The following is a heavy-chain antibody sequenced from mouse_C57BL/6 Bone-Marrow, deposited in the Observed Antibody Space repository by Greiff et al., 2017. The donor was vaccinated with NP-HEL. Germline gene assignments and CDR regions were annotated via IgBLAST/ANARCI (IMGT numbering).Heavy chain of an antibody. CDR3: ASEEWYYCSSYPYAY. V-gene: IGHV1-64*01. CDR1: GYTFTSYW. D-gene: IGHD1-1*01. Sequence: VQLQQPGAELVKPGASVKLSCKASGYTFTSYWMHWVKQRPGKGLEWIGMIHPNSGSTNYNEKFKSKGRLTVDKSSSPAYMQLSSQTSEDSAVYCCASEEWYYCSSYPYAYWGQGTLVTVSA. CDR2: IHPNSGST. J-gene: IGHJ3*01.